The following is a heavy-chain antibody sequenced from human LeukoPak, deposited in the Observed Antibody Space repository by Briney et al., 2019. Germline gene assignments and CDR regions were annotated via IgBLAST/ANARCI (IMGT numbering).Heavy chain of an antibody. J-gene: IGHJ4*02. CDR3: GARVIWFGELSSDQ. Sequence: SQTLSLTCTVSGGSISSGGYYWSWIRQPPGKGLEWIGYIYHSGSTYYNPSLKSRVTISVDRSKNQFSLKLSSVTAADTAVYYCGARVIWFGELSSDQWGQGTLVTVSS. V-gene: IGHV4-30-2*01. D-gene: IGHD3-10*01. CDR2: IYHSGST. CDR1: GGSISSGGYY.